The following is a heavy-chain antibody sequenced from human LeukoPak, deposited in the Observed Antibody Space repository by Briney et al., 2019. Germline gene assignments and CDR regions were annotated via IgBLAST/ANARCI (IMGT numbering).Heavy chain of an antibody. CDR1: GXTFSDYY. D-gene: IGHD3-16*02. J-gene: IGHJ4*02. CDR2: ISGSSSNT. V-gene: IGHV3-11*06. CDR3: ARGGLSRFAY. Sequence: PGGSLRLSCAASGXTFSDYYVSWVRQAPGKGLEWVSYISGSSSNTNYADSVKGRFTISRDNAKNSLYLQMNSLRDEDTAVYYCARGGLSRFAYWGQGTLVTVSS.